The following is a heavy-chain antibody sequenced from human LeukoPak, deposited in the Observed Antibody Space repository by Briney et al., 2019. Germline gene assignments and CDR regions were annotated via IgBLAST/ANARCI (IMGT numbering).Heavy chain of an antibody. CDR3: ARGATDTTRWFDP. J-gene: IGHJ5*02. CDR2: ISRTSESI. Sequence: GGSLRLSCAASGFTFNIYSMSWVRQAPGKGLEWVAIISRTSESIFYADSLKGRFTISRDNAKNSLYLQMNGLRAEDTAAYYCARGATDTTRWFDPWGQGTLVIVSS. CDR1: GFTFNIYS. V-gene: IGHV3-21*01. D-gene: IGHD1-7*01.